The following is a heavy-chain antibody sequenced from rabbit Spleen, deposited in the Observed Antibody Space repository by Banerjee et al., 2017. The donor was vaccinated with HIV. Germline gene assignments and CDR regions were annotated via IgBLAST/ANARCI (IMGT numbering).Heavy chain of an antibody. V-gene: IGHV1S40*01. J-gene: IGHJ6*01. CDR1: GVSFSSSSY. CDR2: IDIGSSGFT. Sequence: QSLEESGGDLVKPGASLTLTCTASGVSFSSSSYMCWVRQAPGKGLEWIACIDIGSSGFTYFATWAKGRFTISKTSSTTVTLQMTSLTAADTATYFCARDLTNVIGWNFGLWGQGTLVTVS. CDR3: ARDLTNVIGWNFGL. D-gene: IGHD1-1*01.